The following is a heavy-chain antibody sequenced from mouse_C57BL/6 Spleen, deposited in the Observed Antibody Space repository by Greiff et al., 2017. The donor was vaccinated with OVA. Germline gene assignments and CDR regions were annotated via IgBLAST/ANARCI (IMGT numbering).Heavy chain of an antibody. Sequence: EVQLQQSGPELVKPGASVKISCKASGYTFTDYYMNWVKQSHGKSLEWIVDINPNNGGTSYNQKFKGKATLTVDKSSSTAYMELRSLTSEDSAVYYCARVWDLDYWGQGTTLTVSS. CDR2: INPNNGGT. CDR3: ARVWDLDY. D-gene: IGHD4-1*01. CDR1: GYTFTDYY. V-gene: IGHV1-26*01. J-gene: IGHJ2*01.